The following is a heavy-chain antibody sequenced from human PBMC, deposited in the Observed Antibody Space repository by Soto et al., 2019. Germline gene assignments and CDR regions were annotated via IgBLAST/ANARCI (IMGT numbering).Heavy chain of an antibody. CDR1: GFTFSDYA. CDR3: AKGGRQWLVTSDFNY. D-gene: IGHD6-19*01. Sequence: VQLVESGGGVVRPGRSLRLSCAASGFTFSDYAMHWVRQAPGKGREWVAVVSHDGRNTHYADSVKGRLTISRDSSKNTVSLEMTSLRAEDTAVYYCAKGGRQWLVTSDFNYWGQGALVTVSS. V-gene: IGHV3-30*18. CDR2: VSHDGRNT. J-gene: IGHJ4*02.